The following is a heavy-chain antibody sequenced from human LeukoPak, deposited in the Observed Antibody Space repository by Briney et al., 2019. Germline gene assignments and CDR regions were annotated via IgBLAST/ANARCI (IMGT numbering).Heavy chain of an antibody. V-gene: IGHV3-23*01. Sequence: GGSLRLSCAASGFTFSSYAMIWVRQAPGKGPEWVSAISGSGGSTYYADSVKGRFTISRDNSKNTLYLQMNSLRAEDTAIYYCAKDLRYSSSWSYFDYWGQGTLVTVSS. CDR3: AKDLRYSSSWSYFDY. CDR1: GFTFSSYA. J-gene: IGHJ4*02. D-gene: IGHD6-13*01. CDR2: ISGSGGST.